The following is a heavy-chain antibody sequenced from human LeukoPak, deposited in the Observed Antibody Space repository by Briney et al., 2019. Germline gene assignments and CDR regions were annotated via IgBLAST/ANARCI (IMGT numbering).Heavy chain of an antibody. D-gene: IGHD4-17*01. CDR1: GGSSSGYY. CDR2: INHSGST. J-gene: IGHJ6*04. Sequence: SETLSLTCAVYGGSSSGYYWSWIRQPPGKGLEWIGEINHSGSTNYNPSLKSRVTISVDTSKNQFSLKLSSVTAADTAVCYCARAPTTVTTKGLGYYYYYGMDVWGKGTTVTVSS. V-gene: IGHV4-34*01. CDR3: ARAPTTVTTKGLGYYYYYGMDV.